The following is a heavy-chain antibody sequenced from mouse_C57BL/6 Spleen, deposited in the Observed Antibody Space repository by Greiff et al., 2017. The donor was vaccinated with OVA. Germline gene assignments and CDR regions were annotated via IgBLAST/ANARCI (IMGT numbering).Heavy chain of an antibody. J-gene: IGHJ4*01. V-gene: IGHV5-6*01. D-gene: IGHD2-5*01. CDR2: ISSGGSYT. CDR1: GFTFSSYG. CDR3: ASLPRSNYDYMDY. Sequence: EVQVVESGGDLVKPGGSLKLSCAASGFTFSSYGMSWVRQTPDKRLEWVATISSGGSYTYYPDSVKGRFTISRDNAKNTLYLQMSSLKSEDTAMYYCASLPRSNYDYMDYWGQGTSVTVSS.